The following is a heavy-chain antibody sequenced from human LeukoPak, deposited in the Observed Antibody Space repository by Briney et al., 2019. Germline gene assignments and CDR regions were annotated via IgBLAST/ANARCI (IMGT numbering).Heavy chain of an antibody. CDR2: IKQDGSEK. CDR1: GFTFSSRDW. V-gene: IGHV3-7*01. J-gene: IGHJ4*02. CDR3: AKTPAAYYDSSGSLLPY. Sequence: PGGSLRLSCVASGFTFSSRDWMTWVRQAPGKGLEWVANIKQDGSEKNYVDSVKGRFTISRDNSKNTLYLQMNSLRAEDTAVYYCAKTPAAYYDSSGSLLPYWGQGTLVTVSS. D-gene: IGHD3-22*01.